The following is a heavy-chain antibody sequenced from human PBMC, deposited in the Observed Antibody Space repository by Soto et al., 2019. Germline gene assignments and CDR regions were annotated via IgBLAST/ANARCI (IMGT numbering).Heavy chain of an antibody. J-gene: IGHJ4*02. D-gene: IGHD1-26*01. V-gene: IGHV1-69*06. CDR2: IVVDSNTA. CDR3: SRAIKRWEVNSYFDF. Sequence: QVVLLQSGAEVKEPGSSVRVSCQVSGSTFNNFAFSWVRQAPGHGPEWMGGIVVDSNTAEYSQRFQDRVTITADTSTDTLYLELGSLTFEDTAVYYCSRAIKRWEVNSYFDFWGQGTLVTVSS. CDR1: GSTFNNFA.